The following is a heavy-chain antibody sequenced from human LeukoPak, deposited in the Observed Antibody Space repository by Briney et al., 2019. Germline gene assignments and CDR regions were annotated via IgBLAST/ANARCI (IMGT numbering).Heavy chain of an antibody. CDR3: ARDPKNYCDSSGTSYYYYGMDV. Sequence: ASVKVSCKASGGTFSSYAISWVRQAPGQGLEWMGGIIPIFGTANYAQKFQDRVTITADESTSTAYMELSSLRSEDTAVYYCARDPKNYCDSSGTSYYYYGMDVWGQGTTVTVSS. J-gene: IGHJ6*02. V-gene: IGHV1-69*13. D-gene: IGHD3-22*01. CDR1: GGTFSSYA. CDR2: IIPIFGTA.